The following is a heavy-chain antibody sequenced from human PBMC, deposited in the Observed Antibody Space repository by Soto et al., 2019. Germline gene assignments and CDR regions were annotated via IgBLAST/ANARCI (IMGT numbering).Heavy chain of an antibody. CDR3: ARLLTEGATFREDAFDL. Sequence: QIQLVQSGGDVKTPGASVKVSCTTSRYTFTSHGIAWVRQAPGQGLEWMGWISTFNGKTDYAQKFQGRVTMTADTITSTDHLELRSLRSDDTAVYYCARLLTEGATFREDAFDLWGPGTKVTVSS. V-gene: IGHV1-18*01. CDR1: RYTFTSHG. CDR2: ISTFNGKT. D-gene: IGHD3-9*01. J-gene: IGHJ3*01.